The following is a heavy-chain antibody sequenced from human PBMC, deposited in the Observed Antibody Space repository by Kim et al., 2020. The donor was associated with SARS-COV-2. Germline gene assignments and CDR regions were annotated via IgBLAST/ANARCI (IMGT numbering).Heavy chain of an antibody. D-gene: IGHD3-16*02. V-gene: IGHV3-53*01. CDR3: AREGVITFGGVIVGNGMDV. Sequence: GGSLRLSCAASGFTVSSNYMSWVRQAPGKGLEWVSVIYSGGSTYYADSVKGRFTISRDNSKNTLYLQMNSLRAEDTAVYYCAREGVITFGGVIVGNGMDVSGQGTTVTVSS. CDR1: GFTVSSNY. CDR2: IYSGGST. J-gene: IGHJ6*02.